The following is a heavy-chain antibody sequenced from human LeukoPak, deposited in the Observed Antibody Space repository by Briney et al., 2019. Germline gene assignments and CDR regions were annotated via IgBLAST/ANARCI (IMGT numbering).Heavy chain of an antibody. V-gene: IGHV4-38-2*01. CDR2: IYYSGST. D-gene: IGHD5-24*01. CDR3: ARHRSPRWLQYLCYFDY. J-gene: IGHJ4*02. CDR1: GYSISSGYY. Sequence: PSETLSPTCAVSGYSISSGYYWGWIRQPPGKGLEWIGSIYYSGSTYYNPSLKSRVTISVDTSKNQFSLKLSSVTAADTAVYYCARHRSPRWLQYLCYFDYWGQGALVTVSS.